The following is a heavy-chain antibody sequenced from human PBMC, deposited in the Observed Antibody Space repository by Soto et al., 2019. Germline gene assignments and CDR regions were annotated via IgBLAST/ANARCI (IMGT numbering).Heavy chain of an antibody. CDR3: ARHVGNWLWYFDV. CDR2: IYYNGSP. D-gene: IGHD1-20*01. Sequence: EPMSETCSVGGGCIHSRGYHWGRSRQAPGKGLEWIGSIYYNGSPDYSPPLKSRVTISVDTPKHQFSLRLSSVTAAGTAVYHCARHVGNWLWYFDVWGRGTLVTVSS. V-gene: IGHV4-39*01. J-gene: IGHJ2*01. CDR1: GGCIHSRGYH.